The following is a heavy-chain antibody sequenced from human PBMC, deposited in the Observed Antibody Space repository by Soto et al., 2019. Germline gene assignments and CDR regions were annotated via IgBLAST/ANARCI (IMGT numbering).Heavy chain of an antibody. V-gene: IGHV1-18*01. CDR2: ISAYNGNT. Sequence: ASVEVSCKASGYTFTSYGISWVRQAPGQGLEWMGWISAYNGNTNYAQKLQGRVTMTTDTSTSTAYMELRSLRSDDTAVYYCARSNLDLGYYDFWSGYYLDFDYWGQGTLVTVSS. D-gene: IGHD3-3*01. J-gene: IGHJ4*02. CDR3: ARSNLDLGYYDFWSGYYLDFDY. CDR1: GYTFTSYG.